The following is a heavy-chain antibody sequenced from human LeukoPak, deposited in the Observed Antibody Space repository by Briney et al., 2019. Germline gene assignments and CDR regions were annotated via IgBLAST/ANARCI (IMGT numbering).Heavy chain of an antibody. CDR1: GGSISSSSYY. CDR3: ARRQYYYDSSGYFDY. Sequence: PSETLSLTCTVSGGSISSSSYYWGWIRQPPGKGLEWIGSIYYSGSTYYNPSLKSRVTISVDTSKNQFSPKLSSVTAADTAVYYCARRQYYYDSSGYFDYWGQGTLVTVSS. V-gene: IGHV4-39*01. J-gene: IGHJ4*02. D-gene: IGHD3-22*01. CDR2: IYYSGST.